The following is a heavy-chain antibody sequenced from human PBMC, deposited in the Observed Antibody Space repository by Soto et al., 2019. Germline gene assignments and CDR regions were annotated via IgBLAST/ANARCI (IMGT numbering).Heavy chain of an antibody. V-gene: IGHV3-23*01. J-gene: IGHJ3*02. CDR2: ISGSGGST. CDR3: AKVVRRAVDAFDI. Sequence: GGSLRLSCAASGFTFSSYAMSWVRQAPGKGLEWVSAISGSGGSTYYADYVKGRFTISRDNSKNTLYLQMNSLRAEDTAVYYCAKVVRRAVDAFDIWGQGTMVTVSS. CDR1: GFTFSSYA. D-gene: IGHD2-8*01.